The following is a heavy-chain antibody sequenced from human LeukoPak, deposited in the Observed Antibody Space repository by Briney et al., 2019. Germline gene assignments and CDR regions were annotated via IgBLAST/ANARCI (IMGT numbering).Heavy chain of an antibody. V-gene: IGHV4-59*01. Sequence: KPSETLSLTCTVSGRSISSYYWSWIRQPPGKGLEWIGYIYYSGSTNYNPSLKSRVTISVDTSKNQFSLKLSSVTAADTAAYYCARSRSSTSCYSDWGQGTLVTVSS. D-gene: IGHD2-2*02. CDR1: GRSISSYY. CDR2: IYYSGST. J-gene: IGHJ4*02. CDR3: ARSRSSTSCYSD.